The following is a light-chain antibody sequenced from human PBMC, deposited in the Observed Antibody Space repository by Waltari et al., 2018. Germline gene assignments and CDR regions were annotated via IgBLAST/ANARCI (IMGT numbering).Light chain of an antibody. CDR2: GAS. J-gene: IGKJ1*01. CDR1: QSVNKY. CDR3: QQYYDYPGT. V-gene: IGKV3-11*01. Sequence: EIVLTQSPATLSLSPGESATLSCRASQSVNKYLDWFQQKPGQAPRLLIYGASNRAAGIPARFSGSGSGTDFTLTISSLEPEDFAVYYCQQYYDYPGTFGQGTKVEVK.